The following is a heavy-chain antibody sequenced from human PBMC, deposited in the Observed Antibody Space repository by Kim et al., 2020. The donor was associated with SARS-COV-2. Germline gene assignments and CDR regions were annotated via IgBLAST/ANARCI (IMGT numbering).Heavy chain of an antibody. J-gene: IGHJ6*02. V-gene: IGHV3-30*18. CDR2: ISYDGSNK. CDR3: AKDLRMITFGGVIVPQLEYYYYGMDV. CDR1: GFTFSSYG. D-gene: IGHD3-16*02. Sequence: GGSLRLSCAASGFTFSSYGMHWVRQAPGKGLEWVAVISYDGSNKYYADSVKGRFTISRDNSKNTLYLQMNSLRAEDTAVYYCAKDLRMITFGGVIVPQLEYYYYGMDVWGQGTTVTVSS.